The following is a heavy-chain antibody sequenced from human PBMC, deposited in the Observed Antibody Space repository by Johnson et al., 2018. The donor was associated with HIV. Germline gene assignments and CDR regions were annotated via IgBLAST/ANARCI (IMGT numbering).Heavy chain of an antibody. CDR3: ARGGFGEWAAFDI. J-gene: IGHJ3*02. CDR2: ISYDGSNK. D-gene: IGHD3-10*01. V-gene: IGHV3-30*04. Sequence: VQLVESGGGVVQPGRSLRLSCAASGFTFSSYAMHWVRQAPGKGLEWVAVISYDGSNKYYADSVKGRFTISRDNSKNTLYLQMNSLRAEDTAVYYCARGGFGEWAAFDIWGQGTMVTVSS. CDR1: GFTFSSYA.